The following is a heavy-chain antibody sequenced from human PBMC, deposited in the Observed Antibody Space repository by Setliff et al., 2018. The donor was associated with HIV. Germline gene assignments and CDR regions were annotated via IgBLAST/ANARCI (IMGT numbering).Heavy chain of an antibody. CDR2: IYPSGST. CDR3: ARESSSGWYNYFDY. V-gene: IGHV4-38-2*02. D-gene: IGHD6-19*01. Sequence: SETLSLTCTVSGYSISSGYYWGWIRQPPGKGLEWIRSIYPSGSTYYNPSLKSRVTISVDTSKNQFSLKLSSVTAADTAVYYCARESSSGWYNYFDYWGQGTLVTVSS. CDR1: GYSISSGYY. J-gene: IGHJ4*02.